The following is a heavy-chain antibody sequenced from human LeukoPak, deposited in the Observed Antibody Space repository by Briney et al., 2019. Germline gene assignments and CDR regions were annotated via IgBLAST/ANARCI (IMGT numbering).Heavy chain of an antibody. V-gene: IGHV4-59*01. CDR1: GGSIYSYY. Sequence: PSETLSLTCTVSGGSIYSYYWGWLRQRPGKGREWMGYIYYSGSTNYNPSLKNLVTISVDTSKNQFSLKLSSVTAADTAVYYCARARGLYDSSGYPLDAFDIWGQGTMVTVSS. D-gene: IGHD3-22*01. CDR2: IYYSGST. J-gene: IGHJ3*02. CDR3: ARARGLYDSSGYPLDAFDI.